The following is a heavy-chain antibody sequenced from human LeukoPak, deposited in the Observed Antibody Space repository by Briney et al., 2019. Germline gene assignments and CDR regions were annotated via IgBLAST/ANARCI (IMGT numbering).Heavy chain of an antibody. V-gene: IGHV1-69*05. CDR1: GGTFSSYA. Sequence: SVKVSCKASGGTFSSYAISWVRQAPGQELEWMGRIIPIFGTANYSQKFQDRVTITTDESTSTAYLEPSSRRYEDNAVYYCARSNPMDYGSFDYWGQGTRVSVSS. J-gene: IGHJ4*02. D-gene: IGHD3-16*01. CDR2: IIPIFGTA. CDR3: ARSNPMDYGSFDY.